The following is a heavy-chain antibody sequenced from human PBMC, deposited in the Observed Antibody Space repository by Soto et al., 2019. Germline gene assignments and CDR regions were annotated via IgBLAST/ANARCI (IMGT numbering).Heavy chain of an antibody. CDR1: APSLSNYF. V-gene: IGHV4-34*01. D-gene: IGHD4-17*01. CDR3: VSRRLGSPGKT. J-gene: IGHJ3*01. Sequence: SETLSLTCAVYAPSLSNYFSGWIRHSPGNGLQWIGEITHRGSTNYTPALESRVTISVDTSKNQFSLRLESVTAADMDVYFCVSRRLGSPGKTWGQGTMVTVS. CDR2: ITHRGST.